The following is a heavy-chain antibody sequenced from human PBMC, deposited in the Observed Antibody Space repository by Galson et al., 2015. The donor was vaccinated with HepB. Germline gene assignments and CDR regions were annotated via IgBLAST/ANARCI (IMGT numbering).Heavy chain of an antibody. CDR1: GFTFSSYE. J-gene: IGHJ4*02. CDR2: ISSSGSTI. V-gene: IGHV3-48*03. Sequence: SLRLSCAASGFTFSSYEMNWVRQAPGKGLEWVSYISSSGSTIYYADSVKGRFTISRDNAKNSLYLQMNSLRAEDTAVYYCARDLVYGDYQGEFDYWGQGTLVTVSS. CDR3: ARDLVYGDYQGEFDY. D-gene: IGHD4-17*01.